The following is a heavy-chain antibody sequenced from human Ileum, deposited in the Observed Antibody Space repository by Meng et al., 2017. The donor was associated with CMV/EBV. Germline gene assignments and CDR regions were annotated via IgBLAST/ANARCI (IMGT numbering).Heavy chain of an antibody. CDR2: INHSGST. V-gene: IGHV4-34*01. D-gene: IGHD6-13*01. Sequence: GSLRLSCAVYGGSFSGYYWSWIRQPPGKGLEWIGEINHSGSTNYNPSLKSRVTISVDTSKNQFSLKLSSVTAADTAVYYCARVNSSRAYYYYYGMDVWGQGTTVTVSS. J-gene: IGHJ6*02. CDR1: GGSFSGYY. CDR3: ARVNSSRAYYYYYGMDV.